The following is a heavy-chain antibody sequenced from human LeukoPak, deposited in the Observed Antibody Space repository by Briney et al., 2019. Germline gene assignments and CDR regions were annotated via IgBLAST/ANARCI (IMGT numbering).Heavy chain of an antibody. CDR2: IYTSGST. D-gene: IGHD3-3*01. Sequence: SETLSLTCTVSGGSISSYYWSWIRQPAGKGLDWIGRIYTSGSTNYNPSLKSRVTMSVDTSKNQFSLKLSSVTAADTAVYYCARDPFWSGYYTDYYYYMDVWGKGTTVTVSS. CDR3: ARDPFWSGYYTDYYYYMDV. V-gene: IGHV4-4*07. CDR1: GGSISSYY. J-gene: IGHJ6*03.